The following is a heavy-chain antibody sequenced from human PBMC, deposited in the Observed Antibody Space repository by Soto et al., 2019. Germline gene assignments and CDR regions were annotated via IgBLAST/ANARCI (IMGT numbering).Heavy chain of an antibody. J-gene: IGHJ6*02. CDR1: GFTFGDYA. CDR2: IRSKAYGGTT. V-gene: IGHV3-49*03. CDR3: TRGRAVAGTQDYYYYGMDV. Sequence: PGGSLRLSCTASGFTFGDYAMSCFRQAPGKGLEWVGFIRSKAYGGTTEYAASVKGRFTISRDDSKSIAYLQMNSLKTEDTAVYYCTRGRAVAGTQDYYYYGMDVWGQGTTVTVS. D-gene: IGHD6-19*01.